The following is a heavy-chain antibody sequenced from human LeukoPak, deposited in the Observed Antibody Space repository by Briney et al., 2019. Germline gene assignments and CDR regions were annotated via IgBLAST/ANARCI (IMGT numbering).Heavy chain of an antibody. J-gene: IGHJ4*02. Sequence: SETLSLTCAVSGYSISSGYYWGWIRQPPGKGLEWIGSIYHSGSTYYNPSLKSRVTISVDTSKNQFSLKLSSVTAADTAVYYCARHRAAGWFGELSPIDYWGQGTLVTVSS. V-gene: IGHV4-38-2*01. CDR3: ARHRAAGWFGELSPIDY. CDR1: GYSISSGYY. D-gene: IGHD3-10*01. CDR2: IYHSGST.